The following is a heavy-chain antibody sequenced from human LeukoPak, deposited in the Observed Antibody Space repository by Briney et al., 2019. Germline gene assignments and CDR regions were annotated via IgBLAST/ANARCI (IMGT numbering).Heavy chain of an antibody. Sequence: GGSLRLSCAASGFTFSNAWMSWVRQAPGKGLEWFGRIKSKTDGGTTGYAAPVKGRFTISRDDSKNTLYLQMNSLKTEDTAVYYCARGVTMVRGVLIWGQGTLATVSS. D-gene: IGHD3-10*01. CDR1: GFTFSNAW. CDR3: ARGVTMVRGVLI. J-gene: IGHJ4*02. V-gene: IGHV3-15*01. CDR2: IKSKTDGGTT.